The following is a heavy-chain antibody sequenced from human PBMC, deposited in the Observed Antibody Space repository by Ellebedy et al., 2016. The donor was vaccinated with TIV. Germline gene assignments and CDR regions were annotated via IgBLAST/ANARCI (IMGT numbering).Heavy chain of an antibody. Sequence: GGSLRLXXAASGFTFSSYWMSWVRQAPGKGLEWVAVISYDGSNKYYADSVKGRFTISRDNSKNTLYLQMNSLRAEDTAVYYCAKRSSSTSYDPWGQGTLVTVSS. D-gene: IGHD2-2*01. V-gene: IGHV3-30*18. J-gene: IGHJ5*02. CDR2: ISYDGSNK. CDR1: GFTFSSYW. CDR3: AKRSSSTSYDP.